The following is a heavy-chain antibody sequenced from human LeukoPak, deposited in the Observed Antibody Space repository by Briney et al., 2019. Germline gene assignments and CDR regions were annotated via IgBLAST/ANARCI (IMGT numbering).Heavy chain of an antibody. D-gene: IGHD3-22*01. CDR1: GFTFSSYS. J-gene: IGHJ3*02. V-gene: IGHV3-21*01. CDR2: ISSSSSYI. Sequence: PGGSLRLSCAASGFTFSSYSMNWVRQAPGKGLEWVSSISSSSSYIYYADSVKGRFTISRDNAKNTLYLQMNSLRAEDKAVYYCARVRLDSSGCYSPDDAFDIWVQGTMVTVSS. CDR3: ARVRLDSSGCYSPDDAFDI.